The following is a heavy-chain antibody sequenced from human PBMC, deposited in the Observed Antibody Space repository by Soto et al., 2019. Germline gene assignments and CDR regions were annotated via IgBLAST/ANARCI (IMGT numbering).Heavy chain of an antibody. J-gene: IGHJ3*02. Sequence: QVQLVESGGGVVQPGRSLRLSCAASGFTFSSYGMPWVRQAPGKGLEWVAVIWYDGSNKYYADSVKGRFTISRDNSKNTLYLQMNSLRAKDRAVYYCARDKMDIVATITGGFDIWGQGTMVTVSS. CDR1: GFTFSSYG. CDR2: IWYDGSNK. V-gene: IGHV3-33*01. D-gene: IGHD5-12*01. CDR3: ARDKMDIVATITGGFDI.